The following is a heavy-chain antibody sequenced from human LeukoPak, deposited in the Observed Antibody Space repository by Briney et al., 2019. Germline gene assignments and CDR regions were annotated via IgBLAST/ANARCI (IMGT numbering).Heavy chain of an antibody. CDR1: GGSIRSGDYS. Sequence: SETLSLTCTVSGGSIRSGDYSWNWIRQHPGKGLEWIGYIYYSGSTYYNPSLTSRVTMSVDTSKNQFSLKLSSVTAADTAVYYCARDNLYSYCSSTSCQYYFDYWGQGTLVTVSS. CDR2: IYYSGST. D-gene: IGHD2-2*01. J-gene: IGHJ4*02. CDR3: ARDNLYSYCSSTSCQYYFDY. V-gene: IGHV4-31*03.